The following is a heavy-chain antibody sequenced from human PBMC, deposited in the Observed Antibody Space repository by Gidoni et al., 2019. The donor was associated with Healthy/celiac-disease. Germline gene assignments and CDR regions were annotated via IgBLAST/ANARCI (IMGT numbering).Heavy chain of an antibody. CDR3: AKDHPSYDSSGKSGAFDI. V-gene: IGHV3-23*01. D-gene: IGHD3-22*01. CDR1: GFTFSSYA. J-gene: IGHJ3*02. CDR2: ISGSGGST. Sequence: EVQLLESGGGLVQPGGSLRLSCAASGFTFSSYAMSWVRQAPGKGLEWVSAISGSGGSTYYADSVKGRFTISRDNSKNTLYLQMNSLRAEDTAVYYCAKDHPSYDSSGKSGAFDIWGQGTMVTVSS.